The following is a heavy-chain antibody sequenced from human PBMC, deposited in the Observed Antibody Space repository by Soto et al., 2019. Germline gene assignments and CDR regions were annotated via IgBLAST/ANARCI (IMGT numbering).Heavy chain of an antibody. D-gene: IGHD6-13*01. CDR1: GFTVSSNY. V-gene: IGHV3-66*01. CDR2: IYSGGST. CDR3: ARGSGYSSSWYFFFDY. J-gene: IGHJ4*02. Sequence: PGGSLRLSCAASGFTVSSNYMSWVRQAPGKGLEWVSVIYSGGSTYYADSVKGRFNNSRDNSKNTLYLQMNSLRAEDTAVYYCARGSGYSSSWYFFFDYWGQGTLVTVSS.